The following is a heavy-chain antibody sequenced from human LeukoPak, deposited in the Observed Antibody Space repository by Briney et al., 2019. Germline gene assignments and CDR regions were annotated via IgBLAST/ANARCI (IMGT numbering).Heavy chain of an antibody. CDR3: ARWGTYASTSNWFDP. J-gene: IGHJ5*02. CDR2: IYNSGST. Sequence: SETLSLTCNVSGDSISRSRHFWAWIRQSPGRGLEWIGYIYNSGSTYYNPSLKSRVTISVDTSKNQFSLRLSSVTAADTAVYYCARWGTYASTSNWFDPWGQGTLVTVSS. V-gene: IGHV4-39*07. CDR1: GDSISRSRHF. D-gene: IGHD2-2*01.